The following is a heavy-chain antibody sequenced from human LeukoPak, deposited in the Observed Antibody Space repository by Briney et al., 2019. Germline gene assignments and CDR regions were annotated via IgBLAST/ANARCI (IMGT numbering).Heavy chain of an antibody. CDR1: GFTFSSYG. D-gene: IGHD2-15*01. CDR3: AKEVVVVVAAIRRGFDY. J-gene: IGHJ4*02. Sequence: GGSLRLSCAASGFTFSSYGMRWVRQAPGKGLGWVAVISYDGSNKYYADSVKGRFTISRDNSKNTLYLQMNSLRAEDTAVNYCAKEVVVVVAAIRRGFDYWGQGTLVTVSS. V-gene: IGHV3-30*18. CDR2: ISYDGSNK.